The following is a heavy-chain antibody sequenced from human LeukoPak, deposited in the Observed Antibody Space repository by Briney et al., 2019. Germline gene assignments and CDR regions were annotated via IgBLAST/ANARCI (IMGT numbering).Heavy chain of an antibody. CDR2: IIPIFGTA. D-gene: IGHD2-15*01. Sequence: SVKVSCKASGGTFSSYAISWVRQAPGQGLEWMGGIIPIFGTANYAQKFQGRVTITADKSTSTAYMELSSLRSEDTAVYYCARGLGYCSGGSCYPPEDYWGQGTLVTVSS. J-gene: IGHJ4*02. CDR1: GGTFSSYA. CDR3: ARGLGYCSGGSCYPPEDY. V-gene: IGHV1-69*06.